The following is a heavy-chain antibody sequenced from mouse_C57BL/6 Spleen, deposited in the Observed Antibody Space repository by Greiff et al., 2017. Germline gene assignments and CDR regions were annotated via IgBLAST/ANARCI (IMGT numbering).Heavy chain of an antibody. CDR2: IDPSDSYT. V-gene: IGHV1-59*01. Sequence: QVQLQQPGAELVRPGTSVKLSCKASGYTFTSYWMHWVKQRPGQGLEWIGVIDPSDSYTNYNQKFKGKATLTVDTSSSTAYMQLSSLTSEDSAVYYGARGCYYDFDVWGTGTTVTVSS. J-gene: IGHJ1*03. CDR1: GYTFTSYW. CDR3: ARGCYYDFDV. D-gene: IGHD1-1*01.